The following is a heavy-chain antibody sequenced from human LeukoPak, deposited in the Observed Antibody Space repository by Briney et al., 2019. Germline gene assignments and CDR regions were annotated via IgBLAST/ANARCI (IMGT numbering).Heavy chain of an antibody. Sequence: SETLSLTCTVSGGSIHNYFWGWIRQPPGKGLEYIGNIFYRGRTHYNPSLQSRVTISIDTSKSQFSLSVISVTAADTGTYFCARLPDKGLWNSRWCFLDSWGRGTLVTVSS. CDR1: GGSIHNYF. J-gene: IGHJ4*02. V-gene: IGHV4-59*01. CDR3: ARLPDKGLWNSRWCFLDS. D-gene: IGHD1-7*01. CDR2: IFYRGRT.